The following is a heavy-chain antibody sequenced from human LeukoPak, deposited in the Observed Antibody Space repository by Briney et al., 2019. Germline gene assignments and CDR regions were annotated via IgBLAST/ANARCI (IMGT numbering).Heavy chain of an antibody. CDR3: AREGDIVVVPAAGPFDY. J-gene: IGHJ4*02. D-gene: IGHD2-2*01. CDR2: ISSSGSTI. Sequence: GGSLRLSCAASGFTFSSYEMNWVRQAPGKGLEWVSYISSSGSTIYYADSVKGRFTISRDNAKNLLYLQMNSLRAEDTAVYYCAREGDIVVVPAAGPFDYWGQGTLVTVSS. V-gene: IGHV3-48*03. CDR1: GFTFSSYE.